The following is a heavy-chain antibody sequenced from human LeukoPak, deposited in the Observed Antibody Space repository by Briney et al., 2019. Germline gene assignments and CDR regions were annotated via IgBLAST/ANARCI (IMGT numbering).Heavy chain of an antibody. CDR1: GVSINNYY. J-gene: IGHJ3*02. CDR3: ARGVIQLSTDAFDI. D-gene: IGHD5-18*01. Sequence: SETLSLTCTVSGVSINNYYWSWLRQPPGKGLEWLGYIYYSGSTNYNPSLKSRVTISVDTSKNQFSLKLSSVTAADTAVYYCARGVIQLSTDAFDIWGQGTMVTVSS. CDR2: IYYSGST. V-gene: IGHV4-59*01.